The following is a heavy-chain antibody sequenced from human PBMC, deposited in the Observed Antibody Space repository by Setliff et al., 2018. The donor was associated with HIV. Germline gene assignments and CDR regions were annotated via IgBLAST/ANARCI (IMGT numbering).Heavy chain of an antibody. CDR2: IKQDGSDM. CDR3: ATQTGFYNSHWYDY. V-gene: IGHV3-7*01. J-gene: IGHJ4*02. D-gene: IGHD6-13*01. Sequence: GGSLRLSCVASGLPFYNYWMTWLRRAPGRGLEWVANIKQDGSDMHYIESVKGRFPIFRDNAKNSVFLRMNSLRAEDTGVYYCATQTGFYNSHWYDYWGQGTMVTVSS. CDR1: GLPFYNYW.